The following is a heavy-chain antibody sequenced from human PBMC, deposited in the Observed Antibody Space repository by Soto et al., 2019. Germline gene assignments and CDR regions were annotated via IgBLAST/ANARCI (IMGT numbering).Heavy chain of an antibody. CDR3: ARDSPPVDY. V-gene: IGHV1-18*01. J-gene: IGHJ4*02. CDR2: ISANNGNT. CDR1: GYTFTING. Sequence: QVQLVQSGAEVKKPGASVKVSCKASGYTFTINGISWVQKAPGQGLEWMGWISANNGNTKNAQKLQGRVTMTTDTSTSTAYMELRSVSSDDTAVYYCARDSPPVDYWGQGTLVTVSS.